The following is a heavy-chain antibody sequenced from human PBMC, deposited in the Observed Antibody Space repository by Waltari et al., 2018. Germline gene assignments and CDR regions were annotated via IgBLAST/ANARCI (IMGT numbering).Heavy chain of an antibody. CDR2: IYYSGST. CDR1: GGSISSSSYY. D-gene: IGHD3-3*01. CDR3: AGRITISSTGGAFDI. V-gene: IGHV4-39*01. Sequence: QLQLQESGPGLVKPSGTLSLTCTVSGGSISSSSYYWGWIRQPPGKGLEWIGSIYYSGSTYYNPSLKSRVTISVDTSKNQFSLKLSSVTAADTAVYYCAGRITISSTGGAFDIWGQGTMVTVSS. J-gene: IGHJ3*02.